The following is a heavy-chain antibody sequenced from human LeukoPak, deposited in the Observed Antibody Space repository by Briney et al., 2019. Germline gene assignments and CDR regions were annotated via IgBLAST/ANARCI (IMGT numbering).Heavy chain of an antibody. CDR3: ARYCSGVSCYSGYDY. CDR1: GFTFSTYA. CDR2: SSTNGGGT. J-gene: IGHJ4*02. Sequence: GGSLRLSCAASGFTFSTYAMHWVRQTPGKGLEYDSASSTNGGGTYYANSVKGRFTISRDNSKNTLYLQMGSLRAEDMAVYYCARYCSGVSCYSGYDYWGQGTLVTVSS. D-gene: IGHD2-15*01. V-gene: IGHV3-64*01.